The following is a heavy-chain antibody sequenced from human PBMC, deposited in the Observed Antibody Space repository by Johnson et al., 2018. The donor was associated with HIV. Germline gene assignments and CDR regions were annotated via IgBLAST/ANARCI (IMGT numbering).Heavy chain of an antibody. CDR3: EGSGRLHDVFDI. CDR2: IYPGGTT. CDR1: GFTFDDDYA. J-gene: IGHJ3*02. V-gene: IGHV3-66*01. Sequence: VQLVESGGGLVQPGRSLRLSCAASGFTFDDDYAMYWVRQAPGKGLEWVSLIYPGGTTFYADSVKGRFSISRDNSKNTVSLQMSSLKAEDTAMYYCEGSGRLHDVFDIWGQGTMVTVSS. D-gene: IGHD6-19*01.